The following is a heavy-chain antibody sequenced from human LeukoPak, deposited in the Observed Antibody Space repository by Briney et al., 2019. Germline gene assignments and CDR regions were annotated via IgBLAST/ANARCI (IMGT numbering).Heavy chain of an antibody. Sequence: GGSQRLSCAASGFTFTTYAMHWVRQAPGKGLEWVAVISYGGRNKYYADSVKGRFTISRDNSKNTLYLQMNSLRAEDTAVYYCARDENPIGICMIVVPRVPYYWGQGTLVTVSS. D-gene: IGHD3-22*01. CDR3: ARDENPIGICMIVVPRVPYY. J-gene: IGHJ4*02. CDR1: GFTFTTYA. CDR2: ISYGGRNK. V-gene: IGHV3-30*04.